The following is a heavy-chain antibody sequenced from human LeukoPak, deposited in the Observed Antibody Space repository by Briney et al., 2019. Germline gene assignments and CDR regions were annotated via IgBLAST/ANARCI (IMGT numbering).Heavy chain of an antibody. J-gene: IGHJ4*02. CDR3: AKGWNYYGSGSYFIKGGDYFDY. V-gene: IGHV3-9*01. CDR1: GFTFDDYA. Sequence: GGSLRLSCAASGFTFDDYAMHWVRQAPGKGLEWVSGISWNSGSIGYADSVKGRFTISRDNAKNSLYLQMNSLRAEDTALYYCAKGWNYYGSGSYFIKGGDYFDYWGQGTLDTVSS. CDR2: ISWNSGSI. D-gene: IGHD3-10*01.